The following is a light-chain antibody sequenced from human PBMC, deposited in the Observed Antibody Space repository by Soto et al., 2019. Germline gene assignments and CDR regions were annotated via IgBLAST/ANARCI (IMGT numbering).Light chain of an antibody. V-gene: IGLV2-14*01. CDR2: EVR. Sequence: QSGLTQPASVFGSPGQSITISCTGTSSDIGSYNYVAWYQQFPGKTPKLIIYEVRNRPSGVSFRFSGSKSGNTASLTISGLQAEDEADYYCISYRGSDTSYVFGTGTQVTLL. CDR3: ISYRGSDTSYV. J-gene: IGLJ1*01. CDR1: SSDIGSYNY.